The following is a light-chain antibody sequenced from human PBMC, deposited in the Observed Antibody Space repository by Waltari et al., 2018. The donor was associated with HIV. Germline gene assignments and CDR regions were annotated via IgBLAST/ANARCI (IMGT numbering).Light chain of an antibody. CDR1: QLIDYW. Sequence: DVQMTQSPSTLSASVGDRVSITCRASQLIDYWLAWYQPKPGQPPKLLIYKTSYLESGVPTRFSGSGSGADFTLTIDGLQPEDFATYYCQQYNSHSYTFGQGTKLDIK. CDR3: QQYNSHSYT. CDR2: KTS. V-gene: IGKV1-5*03. J-gene: IGKJ2*01.